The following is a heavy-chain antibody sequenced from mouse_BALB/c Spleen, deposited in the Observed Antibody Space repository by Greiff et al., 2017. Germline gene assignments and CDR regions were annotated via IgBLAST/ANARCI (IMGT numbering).Heavy chain of an antibody. CDR3: ARDYGYGYAMDD. D-gene: IGHD1-2*01. CDR1: GFTFSSFG. V-gene: IGHV5-17*02. Sequence: EVKLVESGGGLVQPGGSRKLSCAASGFTFSSFGMHWVRQAPEKGLEWVAYISSGSSTIYYADTVKGRFTISRDNPKNTLFLQMTSLRSEDTAMYYCARDYGYGYAMDDWGQGTSVTVSS. CDR2: ISSGSSTI. J-gene: IGHJ4*01.